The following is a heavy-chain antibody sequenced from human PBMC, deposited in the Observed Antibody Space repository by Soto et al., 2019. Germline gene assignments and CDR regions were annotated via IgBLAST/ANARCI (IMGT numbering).Heavy chain of an antibody. CDR1: GFTFSNAW. V-gene: IGHV3-15*01. D-gene: IGHD1-26*01. J-gene: IGHJ4*02. Sequence: GGSLRLSCAASGFTFSNAWMSWVRQAPGKGLEWVGRIKSKTDGGTTDYAAPVKGRFTISRDDSKNTLYLQMNSLKTEDTAVYYCNKGRIVGAPPDYWGQGTLVTVSS. CDR3: NKGRIVGAPPDY. CDR2: IKSKTDGGTT.